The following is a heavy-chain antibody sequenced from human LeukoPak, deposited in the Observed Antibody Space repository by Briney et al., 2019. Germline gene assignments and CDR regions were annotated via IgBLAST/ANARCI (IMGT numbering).Heavy chain of an antibody. J-gene: IGHJ4*02. CDR2: IYYSGST. D-gene: IGHD4-17*01. Sequence: SETLSLTCTVSVGSLSSSSYYWGWGRQPPGKGLEWIGSIYYSGSTYYNPSLKSRITISVDTSKNQFSLKLSSVTAADTAVYYCASKITVTIDYWGQGSLVTVSS. CDR1: VGSLSSSSYY. CDR3: ASKITVTIDY. V-gene: IGHV4-39*01.